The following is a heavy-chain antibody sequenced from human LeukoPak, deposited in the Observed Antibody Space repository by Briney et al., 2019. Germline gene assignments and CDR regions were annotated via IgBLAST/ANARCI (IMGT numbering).Heavy chain of an antibody. CDR1: GYTFTGYY. CDR2: INPNSGGT. Sequence: ASVKVSCKASGYTFTGYYMHWVRQAPGQGLEWMGWINPNSGGTNYAQKFQGRVTMTRDTSISTAYVELSRLRSDDTAVYYCARELNTVTSFDYWGQGTLVTVSS. D-gene: IGHD4-17*01. V-gene: IGHV1-2*02. J-gene: IGHJ4*02. CDR3: ARELNTVTSFDY.